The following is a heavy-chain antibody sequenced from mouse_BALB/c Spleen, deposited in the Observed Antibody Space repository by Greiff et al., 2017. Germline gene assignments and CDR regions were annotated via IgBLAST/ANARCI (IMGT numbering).Heavy chain of an antibody. D-gene: IGHD2-14*01. CDR1: GFSLTSYG. Sequence: QVQLKQSGPGLVQPSQSLSITCTVSGFSLTSYGVHWVRQSPGKGLEWLGVIWSGGSTDYNAAFISRLSVSKDNSKSQVFFKMNSLQANDTAIYYCARVDRYDAGPYAMDYWGQGTSVTVSS. V-gene: IGHV2-2*02. CDR3: ARVDRYDAGPYAMDY. J-gene: IGHJ4*01. CDR2: IWSGGST.